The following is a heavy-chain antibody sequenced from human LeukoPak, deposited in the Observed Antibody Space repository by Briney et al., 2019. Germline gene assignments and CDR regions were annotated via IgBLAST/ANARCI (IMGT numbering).Heavy chain of an antibody. CDR3: ARSSGDY. J-gene: IGHJ4*02. Sequence: GGSLRLSCAASGFTFSSYSMTWVRQPPGKGLEWVSYISPSGGTIYYAASVKGRFTISRDNAKNSLYLQMNSLRDDDTAVYYCARSSGDYWGQGTLVTVSS. D-gene: IGHD3-22*01. CDR1: GFTFSSYS. CDR2: ISPSGGTI. V-gene: IGHV3-48*02.